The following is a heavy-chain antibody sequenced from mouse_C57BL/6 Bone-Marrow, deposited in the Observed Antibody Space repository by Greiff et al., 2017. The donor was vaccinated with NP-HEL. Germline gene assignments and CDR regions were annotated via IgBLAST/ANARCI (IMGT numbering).Heavy chain of an antibody. V-gene: IGHV14-4*01. Sequence: EVQLVESGAELVRPGASVKLSCTASGFNIKDDYMHWVKQRPEQGLEWIGWIDPENGDTEYASKFQGKATITADTSSNTAYLQLSSLTSEDTAVYYCTTSYYGNYGGGFDYWGQGTTLTVSS. J-gene: IGHJ2*01. CDR2: IDPENGDT. CDR3: TTSYYGNYGGGFDY. D-gene: IGHD2-1*01. CDR1: GFNIKDDY.